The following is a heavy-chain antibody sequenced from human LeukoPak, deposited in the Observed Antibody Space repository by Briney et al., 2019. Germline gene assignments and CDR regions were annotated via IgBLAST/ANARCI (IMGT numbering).Heavy chain of an antibody. V-gene: IGHV1-69*04. CDR2: IIPIFGIA. Sequence: SVKDSCKASGGTFSSYAISWVRQAPGQGLEWMGRIIPIFGIANYAQKFQGRVTITADKSTSTAYMELSSLRSEDTAVYYCARDQLGDGYSGYDGMDVWGQGTTVTVSS. D-gene: IGHD5-12*01. CDR1: GGTFSSYA. CDR3: ARDQLGDGYSGYDGMDV. J-gene: IGHJ6*02.